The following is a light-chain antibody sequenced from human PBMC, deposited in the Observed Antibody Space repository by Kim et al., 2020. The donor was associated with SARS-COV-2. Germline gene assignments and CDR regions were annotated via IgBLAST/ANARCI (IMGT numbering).Light chain of an antibody. V-gene: IGKV3-15*01. J-gene: IGKJ2*01. CDR2: GAS. Sequence: ETVLTQSPATLSVSPGERATLSCRASQSVRNNLAWYQQKPGQAPRLLIYGASTRATGVPARFSASGSGTDFTLTISSLQSEDFAIYYCQQYDDWHPNTFGQGTKLEI. CDR1: QSVRNN. CDR3: QQYDDWHPNT.